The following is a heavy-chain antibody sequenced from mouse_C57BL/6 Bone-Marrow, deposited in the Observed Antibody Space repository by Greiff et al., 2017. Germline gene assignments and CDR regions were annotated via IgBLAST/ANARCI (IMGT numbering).Heavy chain of an antibody. D-gene: IGHD2-4*01. CDR2: IDPETGGT. Sequence: QVQLQQSGAELVRPGASVTLSCKASGYTFTDYEMHWVKQTPVHGLEWIGAIDPETGGTAYNQKFKGKAILTADKSSSTAYMELRSLTSEDSAVYYCTRSLYYDYDLIAYWGQGTLVTVSA. CDR3: TRSLYYDYDLIAY. J-gene: IGHJ3*01. CDR1: GYTFTDYE. V-gene: IGHV1-15*01.